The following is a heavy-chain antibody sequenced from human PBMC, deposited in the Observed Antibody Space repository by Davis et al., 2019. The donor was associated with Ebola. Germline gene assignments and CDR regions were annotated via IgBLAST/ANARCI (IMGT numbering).Heavy chain of an antibody. CDR3: ARDRAVDGAP. CDR1: GFTFSSYV. CDR2: ISITSTST. V-gene: IGHV3-48*04. J-gene: IGHJ5*02. D-gene: IGHD3-10*01. Sequence: PGGSLRLSCTASGFTFSSYVMTWVRQAPGKGLEWVSYISITSTSTNYADSVKGRFTISRDNARRSLYLQMDSLRVEDTGVYYCARDRAVDGAPWGQGTLVTVSS.